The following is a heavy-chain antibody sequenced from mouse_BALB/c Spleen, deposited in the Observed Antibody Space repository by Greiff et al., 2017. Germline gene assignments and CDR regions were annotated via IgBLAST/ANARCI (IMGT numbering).Heavy chain of an antibody. J-gene: IGHJ2*01. CDR3: ARSYYYGSSYEGNYFDY. Sequence: EVMLVESGPGLVKPSQSLSLTCTVTGYSITSDYAWNWIRQFPGNKLEWMGYISYSGSTSYNPSLKSRISITRDTSKNQFFLQLNSVTTEDTATYYCARSYYYGSSYEGNYFDYWGQGTTLTVSS. CDR1: GYSITSDYA. D-gene: IGHD1-1*01. V-gene: IGHV3-2*02. CDR2: ISYSGST.